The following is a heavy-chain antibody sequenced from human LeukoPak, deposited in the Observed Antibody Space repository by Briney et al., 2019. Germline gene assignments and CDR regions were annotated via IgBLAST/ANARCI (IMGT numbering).Heavy chain of an antibody. D-gene: IGHD3-3*01. CDR3: ARSLLEWDRMMGYYYYYMDV. J-gene: IGHJ6*03. CDR1: GGTLSSYA. Sequence: SVKVSCKASGGTLSSYAISWVRQAPGQGLEWMGGIIPIFGTANYAQKFQGRVTITTDESTSTAYMELSSLRSEDTAVYYCARSLLEWDRMMGYYYYYMDVWGKGTTVTVSS. V-gene: IGHV1-69*05. CDR2: IIPIFGTA.